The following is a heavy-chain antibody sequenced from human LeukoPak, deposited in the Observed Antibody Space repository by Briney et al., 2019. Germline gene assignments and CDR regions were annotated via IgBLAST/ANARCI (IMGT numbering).Heavy chain of an antibody. J-gene: IGHJ4*02. CDR2: IDWDDDK. CDR1: GFSLSTSGMR. Sequence: SGPALVKPTQTLTLTCTFSGFSLSTSGMRVSWIRQPPGKALEWLARIDWDDDKFYSTSLKTRLTISKDTSKNQVVLTMTNMDPVDTATYYCARSPYCSSTGCYTYFDYWGQGTLVTVSS. V-gene: IGHV2-70*04. CDR3: ARSPYCSSTGCYTYFDY. D-gene: IGHD2-2*02.